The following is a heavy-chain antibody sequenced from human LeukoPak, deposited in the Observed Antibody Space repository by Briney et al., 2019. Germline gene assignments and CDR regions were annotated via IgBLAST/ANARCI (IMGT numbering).Heavy chain of an antibody. D-gene: IGHD6-19*01. Sequence: SETLSLTCAVYGGSFSGYHWSWIRQPPGKGLEWIGEINHSGSTNYNPSLKSRVTISVDTSKNQFSLKLSSVTAADTAVYYCARRGSMAVAGGHFDYWGQGTLVTVSS. J-gene: IGHJ4*02. V-gene: IGHV4-34*01. CDR2: INHSGST. CDR1: GGSFSGYH. CDR3: ARRGSMAVAGGHFDY.